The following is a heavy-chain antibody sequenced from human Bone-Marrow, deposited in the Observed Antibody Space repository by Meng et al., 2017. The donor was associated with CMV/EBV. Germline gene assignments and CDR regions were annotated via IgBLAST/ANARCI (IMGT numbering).Heavy chain of an antibody. CDR2: ISSSSSYT. CDR1: GFTFSSYS. V-gene: IGHV3-21*01. CDR3: ARGSSSWSNY. Sequence: GESLKISCAASGFTFSSYSMNWVRQAPGKGLEWVSSISSSSSYTYYADSVKGRFTISRDNAKNSLYLQMNSLRAEDTAVYYCARGSSSWSNYWGQGTLVTSSS. D-gene: IGHD6-13*01. J-gene: IGHJ4*02.